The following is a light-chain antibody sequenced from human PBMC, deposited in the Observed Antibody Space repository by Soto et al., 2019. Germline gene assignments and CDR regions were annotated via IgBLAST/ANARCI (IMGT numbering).Light chain of an antibody. Sequence: AIQLTQSPSSLSASVGDRVTITCRASQGISSALAWYQHKPGKAPKLLIYDASSLESGVPSRFSGNGSGTDFTLTVSSLQPEDCATYYCQQFYNYAFTFGPGTTVAI. V-gene: IGKV1D-13*01. CDR2: DAS. J-gene: IGKJ3*01. CDR1: QGISSA. CDR3: QQFYNYAFT.